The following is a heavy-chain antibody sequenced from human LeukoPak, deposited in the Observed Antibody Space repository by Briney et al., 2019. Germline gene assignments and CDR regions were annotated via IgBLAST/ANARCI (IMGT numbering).Heavy chain of an antibody. CDR2: ISGSGGST. CDR1: GFTFSSYA. V-gene: IGHV3-23*01. CDR3: AKVTYYEDAFDI. D-gene: IGHD2-21*02. J-gene: IGHJ3*02. Sequence: GGSLRLSCAAPGFTFSSYAMSWVRQAPGKGLEWVSAISGSGGSTYYADSVKGRFTISRDNSKNTLYLQMNSLRAEDTAVYYCAKVTYYEDAFDIWGQGTMVTVSS.